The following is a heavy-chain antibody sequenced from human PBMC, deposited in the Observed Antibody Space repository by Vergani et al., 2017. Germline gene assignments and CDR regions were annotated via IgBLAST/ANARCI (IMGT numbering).Heavy chain of an antibody. D-gene: IGHD3-22*01. V-gene: IGHV3-30-3*01. Sequence: QVQLVESGGGVVQPGRSLRLSCAASGFTFSSYAMHWVRQAPGKGLGWVAVISYDGSNKYYADSVKGRFTISRYNSKNTLYLQMNSLRAEDTAVYYCASSSNYDSSGYLGYWGQGTLVTVSS. CDR1: GFTFSSYA. CDR3: ASSSNYDSSGYLGY. J-gene: IGHJ4*02. CDR2: ISYDGSNK.